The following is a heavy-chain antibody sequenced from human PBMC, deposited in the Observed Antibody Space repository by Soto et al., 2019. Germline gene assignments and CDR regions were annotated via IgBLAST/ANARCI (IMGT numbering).Heavy chain of an antibody. CDR2: INHSGST. CDR1: GGSFSGYY. V-gene: IGHV4-34*01. D-gene: IGHD2-15*01. J-gene: IGHJ2*01. CDR3: ARSGYCSGGSCYGWNFDL. Sequence: SETLSLTCAVYGGSFSGYYWTWIRQPPGTGLEWIGEINHSGSTNYNPSLKSRVTISVDTSKNQFSLKLTSVTAADTAVYYCARSGYCSGGSCYGWNFDLWGRGTLVTVSS.